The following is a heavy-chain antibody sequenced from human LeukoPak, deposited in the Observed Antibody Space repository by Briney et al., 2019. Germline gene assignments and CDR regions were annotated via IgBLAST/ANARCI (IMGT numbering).Heavy chain of an antibody. CDR2: IYTSGST. CDR1: GGSISSGSYY. J-gene: IGHJ4*02. Sequence: SSQTLSLTCTVSGGSISSGSYYWSWIRQPAGKGLEWIGRIYTSGSTNYNPSLKSRVTISVDTSKNQFSLKLSSVTAADTAVYYCARERPYYYDSSGLRDYFDYWGQGTLVTVSS. CDR3: ARERPYYYDSSGLRDYFDY. V-gene: IGHV4-61*02. D-gene: IGHD3-22*01.